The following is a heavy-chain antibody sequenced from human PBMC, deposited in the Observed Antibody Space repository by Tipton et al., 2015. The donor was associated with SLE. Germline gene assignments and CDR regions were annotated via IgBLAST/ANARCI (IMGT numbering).Heavy chain of an antibody. Sequence: LRLSCAASGFTFSSYSMNWVRQAPGKGLEWIGEINHSGSTNYNPSLKSRVTISVDTSKNQFSLKLSSVTAADTAVYYCARLNTAKDAFDIWGQGTMVTVSS. CDR2: INHSGST. D-gene: IGHD5-18*01. CDR1: GFTFSSYS. CDR3: ARLNTAKDAFDI. V-gene: IGHV4-34*01. J-gene: IGHJ3*02.